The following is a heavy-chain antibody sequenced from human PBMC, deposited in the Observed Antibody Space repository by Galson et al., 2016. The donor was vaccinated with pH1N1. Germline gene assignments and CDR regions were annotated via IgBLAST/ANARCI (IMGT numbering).Heavy chain of an antibody. V-gene: IGHV4-59*01. CDR2: IYYNGHT. D-gene: IGHD5-18*01. CDR1: GVSISGYY. J-gene: IGHJ3*02. CDR3: ARSGSRYGSDAFDM. Sequence: ETLSLTCSVSGVSISGYYWGWIRQSPGKGLDYVGYIYYNGHTNYSPSLKSRVTMSLDMSKNQFSLRLTSVTAADTAVYFCARSGSRYGSDAFDMWGQGTTVTVSS.